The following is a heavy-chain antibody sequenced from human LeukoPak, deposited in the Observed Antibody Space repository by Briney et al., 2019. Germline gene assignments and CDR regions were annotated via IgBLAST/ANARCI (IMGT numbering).Heavy chain of an antibody. CDR2: IRNSGGTI. V-gene: IGHV3-48*04. J-gene: IGHJ4*02. D-gene: IGHD6-13*01. Sequence: GGSLRLSCAASGFIISSYSMNWVRQAPGKGLEWVSYIRNSGGTIYYADSVKGRFTISRDNAKNSLYLQMNSLRAEDTAVYYCAIGAGKTPDRAAAEGGIWGQGTLVTVSS. CDR3: AIGAGKTPDRAAAEGGI. CDR1: GFIISSYS.